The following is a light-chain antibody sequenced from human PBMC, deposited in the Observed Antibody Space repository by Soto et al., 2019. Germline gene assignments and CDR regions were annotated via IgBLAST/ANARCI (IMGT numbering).Light chain of an antibody. CDR2: DVS. Sequence: QSVLTQPASLSGSPGQSITISCTGTGSDVGGYNYVSWYQQYPGKAPKLMIYDVSNRPSGVSNRFSGSKSGNTAALIIFGLQAEDEADYYCCSYTSSSTYVFGTGTKVTVL. CDR3: CSYTSSSTYV. V-gene: IGLV2-14*01. CDR1: GSDVGGYNY. J-gene: IGLJ1*01.